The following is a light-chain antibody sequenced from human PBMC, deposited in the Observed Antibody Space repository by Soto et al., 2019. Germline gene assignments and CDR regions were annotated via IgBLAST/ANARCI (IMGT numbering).Light chain of an antibody. J-gene: IGLJ3*02. CDR2: GNS. Sequence: QSVLTQPPSVSGAPGQRVTISCTGSSSNIGAGYDVHWYQQLPGTAPKLLIYGNSNRPSGVPDRFSGSKSGTSASLAITGLRGEDEADDCCQSYDSSLGGWVFGGGTKLTVL. CDR3: QSYDSSLGGWV. V-gene: IGLV1-40*01. CDR1: SSNIGAGYD.